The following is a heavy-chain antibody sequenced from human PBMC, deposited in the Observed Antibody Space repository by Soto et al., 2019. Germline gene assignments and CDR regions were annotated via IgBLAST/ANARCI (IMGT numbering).Heavy chain of an antibody. J-gene: IGHJ1*01. D-gene: IGHD2-15*01. Sequence: QVQLVQSGAEVKKPGSSVKVSCKASGDTFSSDSISWVRQAPGQGLEWMGRIIPMSGITNYAQKFQGRVTIIPDKSTSTAYMELSSLRYEDTAMYYCARECLGGSCLGYFQYWGQGTLVTVSS. CDR2: IIPMSGIT. CDR1: GDTFSSDS. V-gene: IGHV1-69*08. CDR3: ARECLGGSCLGYFQY.